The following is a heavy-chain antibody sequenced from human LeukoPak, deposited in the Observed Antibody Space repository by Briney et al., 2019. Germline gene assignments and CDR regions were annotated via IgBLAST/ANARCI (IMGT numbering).Heavy chain of an antibody. CDR2: INHSGST. Sequence: PSETLSLTYAVYGGSFSGYYWSWIRQPPGKGLEWIGEINHSGSTNYNPSLKSRVTISVDTSKNQFSLKLSSVTAADTAVYYCARASQGLWFRYWFDPWGQGTLVTVSS. V-gene: IGHV4-34*01. CDR1: GGSFSGYY. J-gene: IGHJ5*02. D-gene: IGHD3-10*01. CDR3: ARASQGLWFRYWFDP.